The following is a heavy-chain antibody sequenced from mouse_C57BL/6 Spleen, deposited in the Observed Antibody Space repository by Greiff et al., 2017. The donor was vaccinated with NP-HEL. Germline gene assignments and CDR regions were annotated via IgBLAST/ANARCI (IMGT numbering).Heavy chain of an antibody. D-gene: IGHD2-2*01. J-gene: IGHJ4*01. CDR3: ARWGYSYAMDD. V-gene: IGHV1-52*01. Sequence: VQLQQPGAELVRPGSSVKLSCKASGYTFTSYWMHWVKQRPIQGLEWIGNIDPSDSETHYNQKFKDKATLTVDKSSSTAYMQLSSLTSEDSAVYYGARWGYSYAMDDWGKGTSVTVSS. CDR1: GYTFTSYW. CDR2: IDPSDSET.